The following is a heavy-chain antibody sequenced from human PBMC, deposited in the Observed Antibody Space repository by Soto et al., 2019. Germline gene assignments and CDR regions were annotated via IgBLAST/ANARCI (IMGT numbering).Heavy chain of an antibody. D-gene: IGHD5-18*01. CDR3: AKARRHTGYNNYYDMDV. Sequence: GGSLRLSCAASGFTFSNYGIHWVRQAPGKGLEWVAVISYDGSDKYYADSVKGRFTISRDNSKNTLYLQMNSLRVEDTAVYYCAKARRHTGYNNYYDMDVWGQGTTVTVSS. J-gene: IGHJ6*02. CDR1: GFTFSNYG. V-gene: IGHV3-30*18. CDR2: ISYDGSDK.